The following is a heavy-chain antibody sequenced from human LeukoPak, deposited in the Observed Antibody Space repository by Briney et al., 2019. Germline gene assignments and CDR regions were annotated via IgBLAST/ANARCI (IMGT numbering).Heavy chain of an antibody. J-gene: IGHJ4*02. Sequence: GGSLRLSCTVSGFTVSSDSMSWVRQAPGKGLEWVSFIYSGGSTHYSDSVKGRFTISRDNSKNTLYLQMNSLRAEDTAVYYCARGGTNSGYEDLDYWGQGTLVTVSS. D-gene: IGHD5-12*01. CDR3: ARGGTNSGYEDLDY. CDR1: GFTVSSDS. V-gene: IGHV3-53*01. CDR2: IYSGGST.